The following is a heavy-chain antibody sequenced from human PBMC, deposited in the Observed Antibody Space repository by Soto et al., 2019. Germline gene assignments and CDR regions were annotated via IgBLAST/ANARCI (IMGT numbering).Heavy chain of an antibody. D-gene: IGHD3-22*01. CDR3: ARALYDSSGYSRWGYSMLNFDY. CDR2: ISTSSSTI. Sequence: EVQLVESGGGLVQPGGSLRLSCAASGFTFSSYSMNWVRQAPGKGLEWVSYISTSSSTIYYADSVKGRFTISRDKAKNCLYMNINSLRAEDTAVYYCARALYDSSGYSRWGYSMLNFDYWGQGTLVTVSS. J-gene: IGHJ4*02. CDR1: GFTFSSYS. V-gene: IGHV3-48*01.